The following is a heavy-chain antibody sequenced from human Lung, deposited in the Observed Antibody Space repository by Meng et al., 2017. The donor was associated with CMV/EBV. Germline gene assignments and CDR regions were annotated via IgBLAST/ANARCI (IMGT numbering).Heavy chain of an antibody. CDR1: GFTFSSTW. Sequence: GESXKISCAASGFTFSSTWMHWVRQAPGKGLVWVSRINSVGSSTIYADSVKGRFTISIDNAKNTLYLQMNSLRSENTGVYYCARVPYDYDSSLDYWGRGTLVTVSS. J-gene: IGHJ4*02. CDR3: ARVPYDYDSSLDY. V-gene: IGHV3-74*01. CDR2: INSVGSST. D-gene: IGHD3-22*01.